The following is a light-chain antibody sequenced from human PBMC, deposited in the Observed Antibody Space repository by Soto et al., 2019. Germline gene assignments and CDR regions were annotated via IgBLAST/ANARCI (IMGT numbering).Light chain of an antibody. CDR2: GAS. J-gene: IGKJ2*01. CDR3: QQGHNWPLT. V-gene: IGKV3-15*01. CDR1: QSITSE. Sequence: EIVMTQSPATLSVSPGETATLSCRASQSITSELAWYQQKPGQPPRLLIYGASTRATGVPARFTGSGSGSKFTLTISGLQSEDFAVYYCQQGHNWPLTFGQGTRLEI.